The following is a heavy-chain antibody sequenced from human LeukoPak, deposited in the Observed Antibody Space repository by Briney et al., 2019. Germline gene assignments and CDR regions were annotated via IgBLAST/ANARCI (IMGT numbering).Heavy chain of an antibody. Sequence: SETLSLTCAVYGGSFSGYYWSWIRQPPGKELEWIGEINHSGSTNYNPSLKSRVTISVDTSKNQFSLKLSSVTAADTAVYYCARGPSRYYDSSGYYDYWGQGTLVTVSS. CDR3: ARGPSRYYDSSGYYDY. CDR1: GGSFSGYY. J-gene: IGHJ4*02. CDR2: INHSGST. D-gene: IGHD3-22*01. V-gene: IGHV4-34*01.